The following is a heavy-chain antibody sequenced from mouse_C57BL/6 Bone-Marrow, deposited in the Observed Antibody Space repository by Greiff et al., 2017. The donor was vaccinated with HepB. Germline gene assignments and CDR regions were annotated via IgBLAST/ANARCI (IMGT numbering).Heavy chain of an antibody. CDR1: GYTFTSYW. CDR2: IDPSDSYT. D-gene: IGHD2-2*01. V-gene: IGHV1-69*01. J-gene: IGHJ1*03. CDR3: ASFYYGYDWGYFDV. Sequence: QVQLQQPGAELVMPGASVKLSYKASGYTFTSYWMHWVKQRPGQGLEWIGEIDPSDSYTNYNQKFKGKSTLTVDKSSSTAYMQLSSLTSEDSAVYYCASFYYGYDWGYFDVWGTGTTVTVSS.